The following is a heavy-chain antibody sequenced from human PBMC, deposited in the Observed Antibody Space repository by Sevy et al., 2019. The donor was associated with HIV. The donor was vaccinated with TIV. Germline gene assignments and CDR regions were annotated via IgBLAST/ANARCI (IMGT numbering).Heavy chain of an antibody. J-gene: IGHJ3*02. V-gene: IGHV3-48*03. CDR2: ISSSGSTI. CDR1: GFTFSSYE. Sequence: GGSLRLSCAASGFTFSSYEMNWVRQAPGKGLEWVSYISSSGSTIYYADSVKGRFTISRDNAKNSLYLQMNSLRAEDTAVYYCAGGDIVVVPAAIYAFDIWGQGTMVTVSS. CDR3: AGGDIVVVPAAIYAFDI. D-gene: IGHD2-2*01.